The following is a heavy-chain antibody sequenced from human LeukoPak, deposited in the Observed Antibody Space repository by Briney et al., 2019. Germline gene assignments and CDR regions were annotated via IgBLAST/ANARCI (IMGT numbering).Heavy chain of an antibody. CDR3: TRLAPEASAAPRNFDY. D-gene: IGHD6-13*01. CDR1: GYRFTTYW. CDR2: IYPGDPET. V-gene: IGHV5-51*01. J-gene: IGHJ4*02. Sequence: GESLKISCQGFGYRFTTYWIAWVRRIPGKGLEWMGIIYPGDPETRYSPSLQGQVTISADNSISTAYLQWSSLKASDTAMYYCTRLAPEASAAPRNFDYWGQGTLVTVSS.